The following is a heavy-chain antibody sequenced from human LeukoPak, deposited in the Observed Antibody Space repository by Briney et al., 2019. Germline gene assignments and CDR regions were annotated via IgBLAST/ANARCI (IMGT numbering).Heavy chain of an antibody. D-gene: IGHD3-22*01. CDR3: AKDASLPYDSSGYFDY. Sequence: GRSLRLSCAASGFTFSSYGMQWVRQAPGKGLEWVAVIWYDGSNKYYADSVKGRFTISRDNSKNTLYLQMNSLRAEDTAVYYCAKDASLPYDSSGYFDYWGQGTLVTVSS. J-gene: IGHJ4*02. V-gene: IGHV3-33*06. CDR1: GFTFSSYG. CDR2: IWYDGSNK.